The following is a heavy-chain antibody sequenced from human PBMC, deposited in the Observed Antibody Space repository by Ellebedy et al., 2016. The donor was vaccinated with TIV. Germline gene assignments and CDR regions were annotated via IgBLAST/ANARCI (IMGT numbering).Heavy chain of an antibody. V-gene: IGHV3-11*04. CDR3: ARFSRGAPFADYLYFMDV. J-gene: IGHJ6*03. Sequence: GESLKISCAASGFSFSDYYMSWIRQAPGQGLEWISYISSSGTMIHSADSVKGRFTISRENANNSLYLHINSLRAEDTAVYYCARFSRGAPFADYLYFMDVWGKGITVIVSS. D-gene: IGHD3-10*01. CDR2: ISSSGTMI. CDR1: GFSFSDYY.